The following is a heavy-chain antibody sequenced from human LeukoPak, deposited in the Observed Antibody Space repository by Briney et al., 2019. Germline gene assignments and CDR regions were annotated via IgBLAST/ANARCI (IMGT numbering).Heavy chain of an antibody. CDR1: GYSFTTYW. Sequence: GESLKISCKGSGYSFTTYWIAWVRQVPGKGLEWMGIIHPRDSDIRYNPPFQGQVTISADKSISTAYLQWNSLKASDTAMYYCARLMAADGSSSDLHYWGQGTLVTVSS. CDR2: IHPRDSDI. V-gene: IGHV5-51*01. CDR3: ARLMAADGSSSDLHY. J-gene: IGHJ4*02. D-gene: IGHD6-6*01.